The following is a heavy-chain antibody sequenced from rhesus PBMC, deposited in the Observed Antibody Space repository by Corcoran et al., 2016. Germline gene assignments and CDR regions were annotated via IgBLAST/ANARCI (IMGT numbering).Heavy chain of an antibody. CDR2: INTRKGNT. CDR3: ARGLSSWAVVY. J-gene: IGHJ4*01. D-gene: IGHD6-13*01. Sequence: QVQLVQSGAEVKKPGTSVKLSCKASGYTFTSYYINWVRQAPGQVLGWMGWINTRKGNTGYAKKFQGRVTMTRDTSTSTAYMELNSLISEDTAVYYCARGLSSWAVVYWGQGVLVTVSS. CDR1: GYTFTSYY. V-gene: IGHV1-200*01.